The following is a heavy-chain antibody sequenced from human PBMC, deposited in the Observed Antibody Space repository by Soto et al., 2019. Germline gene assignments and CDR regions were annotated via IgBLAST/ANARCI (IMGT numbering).Heavy chain of an antibody. CDR1: GGTFSSYA. D-gene: IGHD3-3*01. CDR3: ASGDFWSGYYTGHYYYYGMDV. V-gene: IGHV1-69*13. CDR2: IIPIFGTA. J-gene: IGHJ6*02. Sequence: SVKVSCKASGGTFSSYAISWVRQAPGQGLEWMGGIIPIFGTANYAQKFQGRVTITADESTSTAYMELSSLRSEDTAVYYCASGDFWSGYYTGHYYYYGMDVWGQGTTVTV.